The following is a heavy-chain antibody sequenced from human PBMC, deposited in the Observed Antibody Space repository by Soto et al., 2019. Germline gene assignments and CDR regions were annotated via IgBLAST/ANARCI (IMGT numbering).Heavy chain of an antibody. CDR1: GGSFSGYY. CDR2: INHSGST. D-gene: IGHD4-4*01. Sequence: QVQLQQWGAGLLKPSETLSLTCAVYGGSFSGYYWSWIRQPPGKGLEWIGEINHSGSTNYNPSLKSRVTISVDTSKNQFSLKPSSVTAADTAVYYCASISGNMGYSNRTFAFDIWGQGTMVTVSS. V-gene: IGHV4-34*01. CDR3: ASISGNMGYSNRTFAFDI. J-gene: IGHJ3*02.